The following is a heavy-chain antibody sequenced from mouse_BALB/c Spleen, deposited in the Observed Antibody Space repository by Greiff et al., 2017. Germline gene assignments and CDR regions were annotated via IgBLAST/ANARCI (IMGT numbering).Heavy chain of an antibody. J-gene: IGHJ1*01. CDR3: ARSADYYGSSYWYFDV. D-gene: IGHD1-1*01. V-gene: IGHV5-9-4*01. CDR2: ISNGGNYT. CDR1: GFTFSSYA. Sequence: EVMLVESGGGLVKPGGSLKLSCAASGFTFSSYAMSWVRQSPEKRLEWVAEISNGGNYTYYPDTVTGRFTISRDNAKNTLYLEMSSLRSEDTAMYYCARSADYYGSSYWYFDVWGAGTTVTVSS.